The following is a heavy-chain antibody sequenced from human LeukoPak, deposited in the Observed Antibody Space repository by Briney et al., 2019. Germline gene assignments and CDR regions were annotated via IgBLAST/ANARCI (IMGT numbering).Heavy chain of an antibody. D-gene: IGHD2-2*02. CDR3: AREVYCSSTSCYTGYFQH. V-gene: IGHV3-7*01. Sequence: GGSLRLSCAASGFTFSSYWMSWVRQAPGKGREWVANIKQEGSEKYYVDSVKGRFTISRDNAKNSLYLQMNSLRAEDTAVYYCAREVYCSSTSCYTGYFQHWGQGTLVTVSS. CDR1: GFTFSSYW. J-gene: IGHJ1*01. CDR2: IKQEGSEK.